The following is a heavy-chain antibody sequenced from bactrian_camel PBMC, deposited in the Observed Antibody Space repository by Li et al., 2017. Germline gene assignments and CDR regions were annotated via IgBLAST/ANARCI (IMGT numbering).Heavy chain of an antibody. D-gene: IGHD5*01. J-gene: IGHJ4*01. V-gene: IGHV3S31*01. CDR1: GFPFSSHA. CDR3: AAEPGFCNSRLRAEDFEY. CDR2: INSGGAST. Sequence: DVQLVESGGGLVQPGGSLRLSCAASGFPFSSHAMTWVRQAPGKGLEWVSGINSGGASTYYADSVKGRFTISRDNAKNTLYLQLNSLKTEDTAMFYCAAEPGFCNSRLRAEDFEYWGQGTQVTVS.